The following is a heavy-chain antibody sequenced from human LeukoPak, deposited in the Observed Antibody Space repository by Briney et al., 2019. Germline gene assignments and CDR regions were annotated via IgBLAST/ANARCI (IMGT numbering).Heavy chain of an antibody. D-gene: IGHD6-19*01. CDR2: ISGSGGST. V-gene: IGHV3-23*01. J-gene: IGHJ5*01. CDR1: GFTFSSYA. Sequence: GGSLRLSRAASGFTFSSYAMSWVRQAPGKGLEWVSAISGSGGSTYYADSVKGRFTISRDNSKNTLYLQMNSLRAEDTAVYYCAKERHSSGWYGWFDPWGQGTLVTVSS. CDR3: AKERHSSGWYGWFDP.